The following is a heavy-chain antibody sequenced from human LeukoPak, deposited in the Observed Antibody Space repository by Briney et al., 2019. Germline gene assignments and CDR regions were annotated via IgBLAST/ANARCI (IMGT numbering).Heavy chain of an antibody. V-gene: IGHV4-59*12. CDR3: ARGYGYTNFDF. J-gene: IGHJ4*02. D-gene: IGHD3-16*02. CDR1: GGSISSYY. Sequence: SETLSLTCTVSGGSISSYYWSWIRQPPGKGLEWVGYIYYNERSNYNPSLKSRVTISLDGSKGQFSLMLTSVTAPDTAIYYCARGYGYTNFDFWGQGTLVTVSS. CDR2: IYYNERS.